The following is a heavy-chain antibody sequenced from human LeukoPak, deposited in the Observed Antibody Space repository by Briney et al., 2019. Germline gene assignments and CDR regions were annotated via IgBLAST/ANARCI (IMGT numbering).Heavy chain of an antibody. CDR1: GFTFSSYS. V-gene: IGHV3-21*01. J-gene: IGHJ4*02. Sequence: GGSLILCCAASGFTFSSYSMNWVRQAPGKGLEWVSSISSSSSYIYYADSVKGRFTISRDNAKNSLYLQMNSLRAEDTAVYYCGRSTVGYSYVPSDYWGQGTLVTVSS. CDR3: GRSTVGYSYVPSDY. D-gene: IGHD5-18*01. CDR2: ISSSSSYI.